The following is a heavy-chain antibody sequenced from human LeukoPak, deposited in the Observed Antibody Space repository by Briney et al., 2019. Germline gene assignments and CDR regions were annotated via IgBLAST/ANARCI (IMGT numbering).Heavy chain of an antibody. CDR1: GFTFSNAW. CDR3: TTEAAGVPNWFDP. CDR2: IESKTDGGTT. Sequence: GGSLRLSCAASGFTFSNAWMSWVRQAPGKGLEWVGRIESKTDGGTTDYAAPVKGRFTISRDDSKNTLYLQMNSLKTEDTAVYYCTTEAAGVPNWFDPWGQGTLVTVSS. D-gene: IGHD6-13*01. V-gene: IGHV3-15*04. J-gene: IGHJ5*02.